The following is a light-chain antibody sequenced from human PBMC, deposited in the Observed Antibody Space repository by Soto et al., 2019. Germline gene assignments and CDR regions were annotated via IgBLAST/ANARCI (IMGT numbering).Light chain of an antibody. CDR1: QSGSSSY. CDR3: QQYGSSPRT. CDR2: GAS. J-gene: IGKJ1*01. Sequence: EIVLTQSPGTLSLSPGERATLSCRASQSGSSSYLAWYQQKPGQAPRLLIYGASSRATGIPDRFSGSWSGTDFTLTISRLEPEDFAVYYCQQYGSSPRTFGQGTKVDI. V-gene: IGKV3-20*01.